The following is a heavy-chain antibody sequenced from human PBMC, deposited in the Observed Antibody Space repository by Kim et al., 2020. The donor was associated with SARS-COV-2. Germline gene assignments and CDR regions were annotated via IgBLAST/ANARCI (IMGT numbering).Heavy chain of an antibody. CDR3: ARDSSGYSLGY. J-gene: IGHJ4*02. Sequence: ANNAQKFQGRVTITADESTSTAYMELSSLRSEDTAVYYCARDSSGYSLGYWGQGTLVTVSS. D-gene: IGHD3-22*01. CDR2: A. V-gene: IGHV1-69*01.